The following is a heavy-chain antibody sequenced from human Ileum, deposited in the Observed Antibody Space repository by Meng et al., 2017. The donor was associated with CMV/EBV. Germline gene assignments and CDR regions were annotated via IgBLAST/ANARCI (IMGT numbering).Heavy chain of an antibody. CDR1: GGSISSSTYY. J-gene: IGHJ5*02. D-gene: IGHD3-3*02. V-gene: IGHV4-39*07. CDR3: VRQFWSGGNGWFDL. CDR2: IYKSGST. Sequence: LQESGPGLVKPSAPLSVTCTVSGGSISSSTYYWGYIRHPPGKGLEWIGSIYKSGSTYYNPSLKSRVTISVDTSKNQFSLKLNSVTAADTAVYYCVRQFWSGGNGWFDLWGQGTLVTVSS.